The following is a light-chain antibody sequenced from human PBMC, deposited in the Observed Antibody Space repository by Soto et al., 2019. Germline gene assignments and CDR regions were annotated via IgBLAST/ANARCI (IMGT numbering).Light chain of an antibody. Sequence: EIVLTQSPATLSLSPGERATLSCRASQSVKNYLAWYQQKPGQAPRLLIYDASNRATGIPARFSGSGSGTDFTLTISSLEPEDSAVYYCQQRSNWPPVTFGGGDQGGYQT. J-gene: IGKJ4*01. CDR2: DAS. V-gene: IGKV3-11*01. CDR1: QSVKNY. CDR3: QQRSNWPPVT.